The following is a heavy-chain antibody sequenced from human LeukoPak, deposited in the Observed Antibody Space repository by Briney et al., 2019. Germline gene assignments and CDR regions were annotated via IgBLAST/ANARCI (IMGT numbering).Heavy chain of an antibody. CDR1: GYTFSNYY. J-gene: IGHJ4*02. CDR3: VRNAQMATISGGYFDS. D-gene: IGHD5-24*01. V-gene: IGHV1-46*01. Sequence: GASVKVSCKASGYTFSNYYMHWVRQDPGQGLEWMGIINPSRGSATYGQKFQGRVTMTRDTSTSIVYMDLSSLTSEDTAVYYCVRNAQMATISGGYFDSWGQGTLVTVSS. CDR2: INPSRGSA.